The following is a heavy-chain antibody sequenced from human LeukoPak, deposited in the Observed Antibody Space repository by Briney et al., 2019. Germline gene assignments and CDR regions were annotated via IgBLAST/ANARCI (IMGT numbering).Heavy chain of an antibody. CDR1: GFTFSSYS. CDR2: ISSSSSYI. V-gene: IGHV3-21*01. CDR3: AREGGSGSYGAFDI. J-gene: IGHJ3*02. D-gene: IGHD1-26*01. Sequence: GGSLRLSCAASGFTFSSYSMNWVRQAPGKGLEWVSSISSSSSYIYYADSVKGRFTISRDNAKNSLYLQMNSLRAEDTAVYYCAREGGSGSYGAFDIWGQGTMVTVSS.